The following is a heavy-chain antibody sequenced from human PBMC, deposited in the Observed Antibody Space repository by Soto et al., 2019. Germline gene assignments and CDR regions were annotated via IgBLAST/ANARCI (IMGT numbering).Heavy chain of an antibody. CDR3: ARDENDFWSGYYSGGYYYGMDV. J-gene: IGHJ6*02. CDR2: IIPIFGTA. CDR1: GGTFSSYA. D-gene: IGHD3-3*01. V-gene: IGHV1-69*06. Sequence: SVKVSCKASGGTFSSYAISWVRQAPGQGLEWMGGIIPIFGTANYAQKFQGRVTITADKSTSTAYMELSSLRSEDTAVYYRARDENDFWSGYYSGGYYYGMDVWGQGTTVTVSS.